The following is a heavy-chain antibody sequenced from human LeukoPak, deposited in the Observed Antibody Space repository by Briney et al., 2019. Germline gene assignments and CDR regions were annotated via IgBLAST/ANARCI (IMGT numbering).Heavy chain of an antibody. Sequence: GGSLRLSCEASGFTFSAYAMTWVRQAPGKGLEYLSGINNNGGTTNYADSVRGRFTISRDNFKNTLYLQMSSLRPEDTALYYCVKTMVTFGGIIRADAFDIWGQGTMVTVSS. CDR1: GFTFSAYA. V-gene: IGHV3-64D*06. CDR2: INNNGGTT. D-gene: IGHD3-16*01. CDR3: VKTMVTFGGIIRADAFDI. J-gene: IGHJ3*02.